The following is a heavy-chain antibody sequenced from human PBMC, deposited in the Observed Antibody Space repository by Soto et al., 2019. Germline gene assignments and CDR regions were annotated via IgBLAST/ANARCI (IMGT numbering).Heavy chain of an antibody. CDR3: AKDVSITTPYLAH. D-gene: IGHD1-1*01. Sequence: GGSLRLSCAASGFTFYDYAMHWVRQAPGKGLEWVSSISWNSGNIDYADSVKGRFTVSRDNANNFLYLHMSSLRPEDTALYFWAKDVSITTPYLAHWGKGPLVTVP. J-gene: IGHJ4*02. CDR2: ISWNSGNI. V-gene: IGHV3-9*01. CDR1: GFTFYDYA.